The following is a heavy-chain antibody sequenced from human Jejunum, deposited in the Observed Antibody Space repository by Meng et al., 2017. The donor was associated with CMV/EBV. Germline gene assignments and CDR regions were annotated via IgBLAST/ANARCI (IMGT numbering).Heavy chain of an antibody. Sequence: SGRTFRSYAMAWVRQDPGKGLEWVSAIGDTGATTKYADSVKGRFTISRDNSENTLYLQMNSLRAEDTAVYYCAKRRIAAAGDFQDWGQGTLVTVSS. CDR3: AKRRIAAAGDFQD. CDR1: GRTFRSYA. J-gene: IGHJ1*01. CDR2: IGDTGATT. V-gene: IGHV3-23*01. D-gene: IGHD6-13*01.